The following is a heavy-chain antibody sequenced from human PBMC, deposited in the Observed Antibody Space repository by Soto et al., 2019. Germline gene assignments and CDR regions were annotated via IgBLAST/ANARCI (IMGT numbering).Heavy chain of an antibody. CDR1: GDSISRSSYY. D-gene: IGHD3-10*01. V-gene: IGHV4-39*07. CDR2: INYSGNT. J-gene: IGHJ6*02. Sequence: SETLSLTCSVSGDSISRSSYYWGLVRQPPGRGLEWIGIINYSGNTYYNPSLRSRVTISVDTSKNQFSLKLSSVTAADTAVYYCAPPLDPMVRGEWGYYYYGMDVWGQGTTVTVSS. CDR3: APPLDPMVRGEWGYYYYGMDV.